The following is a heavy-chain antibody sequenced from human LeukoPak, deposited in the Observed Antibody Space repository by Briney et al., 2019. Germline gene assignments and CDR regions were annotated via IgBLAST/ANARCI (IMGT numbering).Heavy chain of an antibody. CDR2: IYTSGST. J-gene: IGHJ4*02. Sequence: PSETLSLTCTVSGGSISSGSYYWSWIRQPAGKGLEWIGRIYTSGSTNYNPSLKSRVTMSVDTSKNQFSLKLSSVTAADTAVYYCARGPTYYDILTGYSPWGQGTLVTVSS. D-gene: IGHD3-9*01. CDR3: ARGPTYYDILTGYSP. CDR1: GGSISSGSYY. V-gene: IGHV4-61*02.